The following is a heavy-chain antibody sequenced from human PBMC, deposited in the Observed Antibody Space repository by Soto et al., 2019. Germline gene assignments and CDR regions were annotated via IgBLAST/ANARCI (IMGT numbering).Heavy chain of an antibody. D-gene: IGHD3-22*01. J-gene: IGHJ5*02. CDR2: IYYSGST. CDR3: ARELYYYDSSGYHNWFDP. V-gene: IGHV4-59*01. CDR1: GGSISSYY. Sequence: SETLSLTCTVSGGSISSYYWSWIRQPPGKGLEWIGYIYYSGSTNYNPSLKSRVTISVDTSKNQFSLKLGSVTAADTAVYYCARELYYYDSSGYHNWFDPWGQGTLVTVSS.